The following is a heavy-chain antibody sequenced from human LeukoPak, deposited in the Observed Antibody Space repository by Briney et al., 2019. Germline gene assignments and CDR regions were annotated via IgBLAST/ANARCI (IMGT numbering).Heavy chain of an antibody. D-gene: IGHD6-13*01. J-gene: IGHJ4*01. CDR1: GFIFSDYW. V-gene: IGHV3-7*01. CDR2: IRQDGSEK. CDR3: ARDGTAAGLYFDL. Sequence: PRGSLRLSCVASGFIFSDYWGNWVRQAQGKGLEWVASIRQDGSEKTYVDSVKGRFTISRDNTKNSLYLQMSSLTAEDTAVYYCARDGTAAGLYFDLWGQGTLVTVSS.